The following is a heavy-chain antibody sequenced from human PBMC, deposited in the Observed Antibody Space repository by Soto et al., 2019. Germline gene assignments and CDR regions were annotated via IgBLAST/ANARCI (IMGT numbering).Heavy chain of an antibody. D-gene: IGHD2-2*01. CDR2: IYTTGDT. CDR3: AGATISLTDLTAVPHCFAS. CDR1: GDSMTNYY. V-gene: IGHV4-4*07. Sequence: SETQSPTCAVSGDSMTNYYWTWIRHPAGKGPAWIAHIYTTGDTYYNRYLTGRLTMSVDTSKKQFSLRLTSVTAADTAMYYCAGATISLTDLTAVPHCFASWG. J-gene: IGHJ5*01.